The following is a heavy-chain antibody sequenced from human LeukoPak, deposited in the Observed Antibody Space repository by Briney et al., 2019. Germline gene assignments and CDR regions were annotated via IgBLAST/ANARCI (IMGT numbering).Heavy chain of an antibody. CDR3: ARLGQLAFDY. Sequence: PSETLSLTCAVSGGSISSSNWWSWVRQPPGKGLEWIGEIYHSGSTNYNPSLNSRVTISVDTSKNRFSLNLTSVTAADTAVYYCARLGQLAFDYWGQGTLVTVSS. V-gene: IGHV4-4*02. CDR1: GGSISSSNW. D-gene: IGHD6-13*01. CDR2: IYHSGST. J-gene: IGHJ4*02.